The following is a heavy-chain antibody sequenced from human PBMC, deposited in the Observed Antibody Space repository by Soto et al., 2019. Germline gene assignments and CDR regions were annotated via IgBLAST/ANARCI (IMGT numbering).Heavy chain of an antibody. D-gene: IGHD3-10*01. V-gene: IGHV4-31*03. CDR2: INYSGST. CDR3: ARDILLWFGELPPRAHDAFDI. Sequence: QVQLQESGPGLVKPSQTLSLTCTVSGGSISSGGYFWSWIRQHPGKGLEWIGDINYSGSTYSNPSLKSRVTISVDTSKNQFSLKLSSVTAADTAVYYCARDILLWFGELPPRAHDAFDIWGRGTMVTVSS. J-gene: IGHJ3*02. CDR1: GGSISSGGYF.